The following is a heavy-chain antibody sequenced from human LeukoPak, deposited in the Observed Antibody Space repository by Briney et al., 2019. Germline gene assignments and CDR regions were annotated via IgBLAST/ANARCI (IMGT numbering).Heavy chain of an antibody. D-gene: IGHD5-18*01. V-gene: IGHV1-18*01. CDR2: ISAYNGNT. CDR1: GYTFTSSG. J-gene: IGHJ4*02. Sequence: ASVNVSGKASGYTFTSSGISWVRQAPGQGLEWMGWISAYNGNTNYAQKLQGRVTMTTDTSTSTAYMELRSLRSDDTDVYYCAASGYRYGGSFDYWGQGTLVSVSS. CDR3: AASGYRYGGSFDY.